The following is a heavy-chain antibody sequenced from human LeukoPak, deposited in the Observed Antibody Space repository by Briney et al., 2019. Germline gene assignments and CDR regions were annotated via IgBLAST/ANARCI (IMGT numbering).Heavy chain of an antibody. J-gene: IGHJ1*01. CDR2: TSHSGST. Sequence: SETLSLTCTVSGTSISSYYWTWIRQPPGKGLEWIGYTSHSGSTTYNPSLKSRVTISVDTSKNQFSLKLISVTAADTAVYYCAAQYYYGSGSYYDAEYFQRWGQGTLVTVSS. CDR3: AAQYYYGSGSYYDAEYFQR. D-gene: IGHD3-10*01. V-gene: IGHV4-59*01. CDR1: GTSISSYY.